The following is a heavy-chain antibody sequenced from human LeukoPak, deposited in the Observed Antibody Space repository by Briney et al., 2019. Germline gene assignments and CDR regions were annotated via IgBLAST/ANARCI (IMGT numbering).Heavy chain of an antibody. CDR3: ARHENIIIVPTAHAFDY. J-gene: IGHJ4*02. D-gene: IGHD2/OR15-2a*01. Sequence: SQTLSLTCTVSGGSISSGDYYWSWIRQPPGKGLEWIGYSYYSGSTYYNPSLKSRATLSVHTSKNRFSLKLSSVTAADTAVYFCARHENIIIVPTAHAFDYWGQGTLVTVSS. CDR2: SYYSGST. CDR1: GGSISSGDYY. V-gene: IGHV4-30-4*08.